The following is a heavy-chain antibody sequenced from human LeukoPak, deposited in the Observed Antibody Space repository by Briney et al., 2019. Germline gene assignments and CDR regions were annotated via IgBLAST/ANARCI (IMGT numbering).Heavy chain of an antibody. CDR3: ARLSNYDILTGYFDY. D-gene: IGHD3-9*01. CDR2: IYYSGST. V-gene: IGHV4-59*08. CDR1: GGSISSYY. J-gene: IGHJ4*02. Sequence: SETLSLTCTVSGGSISSYYWSWIRQPPGKGLEWIGYIYYSGSTNYNPSLKSRVTISVDTSKNQFSLKLSSVTAADTAVYYCARLSNYDILTGYFDYWGQGTLVTVSS.